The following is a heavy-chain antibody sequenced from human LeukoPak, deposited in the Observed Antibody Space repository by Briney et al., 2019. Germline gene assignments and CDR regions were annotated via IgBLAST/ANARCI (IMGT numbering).Heavy chain of an antibody. CDR3: ATDRYDFWSGSTGPRFDP. CDR2: FDPEDGET. V-gene: IGHV1-24*01. Sequence: GASVKVSCKVSGYTLTELSMHWVRQAPGKGLEWMGGFDPEDGETIYAQKFQGRVTMTEDTSTDTAYMELSSLRSEDTAVYYCATDRYDFWSGSTGPRFDPWGQRTLVTVSS. CDR1: GYTLTELS. D-gene: IGHD3-3*01. J-gene: IGHJ5*02.